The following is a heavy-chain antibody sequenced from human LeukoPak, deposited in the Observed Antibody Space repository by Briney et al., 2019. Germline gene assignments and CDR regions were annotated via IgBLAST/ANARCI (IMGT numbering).Heavy chain of an antibody. CDR2: INWNGGST. Sequence: GGSLRLSCAASGFTFDDYGMSWVRQAPGKGLEWVSGINWNGGSTGYADSVKGRFTISRGNAKNSLYLQMNSLRAEDTALYYCARKVGAPRSVEFDYWGQGTLVTVSS. D-gene: IGHD1-26*01. V-gene: IGHV3-20*04. CDR3: ARKVGAPRSVEFDY. CDR1: GFTFDDYG. J-gene: IGHJ4*02.